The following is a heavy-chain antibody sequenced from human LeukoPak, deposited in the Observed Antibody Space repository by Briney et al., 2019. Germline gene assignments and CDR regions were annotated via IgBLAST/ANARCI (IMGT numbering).Heavy chain of an antibody. V-gene: IGHV4-34*01. J-gene: IGHJ5*02. CDR2: INHSGST. CDR3: AGSGGSWYGPSKTASYWFDP. Sequence: PSETLSLTCAVYGGSFSVYYWSWIRQPPGKGLEWIGEINHSGSTDYNPSLKSRVTKSVDTSKNQFSLKLSSVTAADTAVYYCAGSGGSWYGPSKTASYWFDPWGQGTLVTVSS. CDR1: GGSFSVYY. D-gene: IGHD6-13*01.